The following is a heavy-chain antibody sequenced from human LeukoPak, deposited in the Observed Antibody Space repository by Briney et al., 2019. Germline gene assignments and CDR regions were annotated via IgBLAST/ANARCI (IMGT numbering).Heavy chain of an antibody. V-gene: IGHV4-59*12. J-gene: IGHJ4*02. D-gene: IGHD3-16*02. CDR2: IYYSGST. CDR3: ARGRIGTSYYDYVWGSYRSNVFDY. Sequence: SETLSLTCTVSGGSISSYYWSSIRQPPGKGLEWIGYIYYSGSTNYNPSLKSRVTISVDTSKNQFSLKLSSVTAADTAVYYCARGRIGTSYYDYVWGSYRSNVFDYWGQGTLVTVSS. CDR1: GGSISSYY.